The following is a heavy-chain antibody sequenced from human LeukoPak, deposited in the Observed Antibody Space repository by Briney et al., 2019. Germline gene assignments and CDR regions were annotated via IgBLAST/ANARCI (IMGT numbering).Heavy chain of an antibody. D-gene: IGHD5-18*01. V-gene: IGHV3-74*01. CDR2: INSDGSST. Sequence: GSLRLSCAASGFTLSSYWMHWVRQAPGKGLVWVSRINSDGSSTSYADSVKGRFTISRDNAKNTLYLQMNSLRAEDTAVYYCAKGKRGYSYGFDYWGQGTLVNGSS. CDR3: AKGKRGYSYGFDY. CDR1: GFTLSSYW. J-gene: IGHJ4*02.